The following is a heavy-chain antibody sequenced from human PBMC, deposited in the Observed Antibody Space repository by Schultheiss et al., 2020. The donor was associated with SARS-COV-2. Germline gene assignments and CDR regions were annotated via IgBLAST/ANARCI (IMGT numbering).Heavy chain of an antibody. CDR3: ARFTSPPSDAFDI. CDR2: MYHSGST. V-gene: IGHV4-38-2*02. J-gene: IGHJ3*02. CDR1: AYSISTDYY. Sequence: SQTLSLTCTVSAYSISTDYYWGWIRQPPGKGLEWIGSMYHSGSTYYNPSLKSRVTISVDTSKNQFSLKLSSVTAADTAVYYCARFTSPPSDAFDIWGQGTMVTVSS.